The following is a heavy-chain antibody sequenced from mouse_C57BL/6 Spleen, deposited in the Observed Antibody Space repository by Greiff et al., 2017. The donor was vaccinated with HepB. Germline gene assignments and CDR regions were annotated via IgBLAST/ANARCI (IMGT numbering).Heavy chain of an antibody. V-gene: IGHV1-74*01. D-gene: IGHD1-1*01. CDR3: AIRSSYGDYAMDY. Sequence: QVQLKQPGAELVKPGASVKVSCKASGYTFTSYWMHWVKQRPGQGLEWIGRIHPSDSDTNYNQKFKGKATLTVDKSSSTAYMQLSSLTSEDSAVYYCAIRSSYGDYAMDYWGQGTSVTVSS. CDR1: GYTFTSYW. CDR2: IHPSDSDT. J-gene: IGHJ4*01.